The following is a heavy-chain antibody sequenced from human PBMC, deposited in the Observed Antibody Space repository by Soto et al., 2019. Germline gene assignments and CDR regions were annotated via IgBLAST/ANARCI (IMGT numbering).Heavy chain of an antibody. D-gene: IGHD3-9*01. CDR2: IYPGDSDT. Sequence: LKISCKASGYRFSTYWIGWVRQRPGKGPEWMAIIYPGDSDTRENPSFQGQVTISADKSSNTVHLQWRSLKASDTAIYYCARLGGIVDFCTCIQWGQGPPVPVSP. J-gene: IGHJ4*02. CDR1: GYRFSTYW. V-gene: IGHV5-51*01. CDR3: ARLGGIVDFCTCIQ.